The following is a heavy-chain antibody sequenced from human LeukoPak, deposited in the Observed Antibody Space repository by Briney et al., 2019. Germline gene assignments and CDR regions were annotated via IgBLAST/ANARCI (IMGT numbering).Heavy chain of an antibody. J-gene: IGHJ4*02. CDR2: ISYDGSNK. CDR1: GFTFSSYA. V-gene: IGHV3-30-3*01. CDR3: ARDSGDVRPYYYDSSGFDY. Sequence: GGSLRLSCAASGFTFSSYAMSWVRQAPGKGLEWVAVISYDGSNKYYADSVKGRFTISRDNSKNTLYLQMNSLRAEDTAVYYCARDSGDVRPYYYDSSGFDYWGQGTLVTVSS. D-gene: IGHD3-22*01.